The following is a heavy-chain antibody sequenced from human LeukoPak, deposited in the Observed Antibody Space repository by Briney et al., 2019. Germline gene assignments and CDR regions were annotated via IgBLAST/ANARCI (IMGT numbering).Heavy chain of an antibody. J-gene: IGHJ4*02. CDR2: IYPNSGGT. V-gene: IGHV1-2*02. CDR3: ARGYYDSSGSYNFDY. Sequence: ASVKVSCKASGYTLTGYYMHWVRQAPGQGLEWMGWIYPNSGGTNYAQKFQGRVTMTRDTSISTAYMELSRLRSDDTAVYYCARGYYDSSGSYNFDYWGRGTLVTVSS. D-gene: IGHD3-22*01. CDR1: GYTLTGYY.